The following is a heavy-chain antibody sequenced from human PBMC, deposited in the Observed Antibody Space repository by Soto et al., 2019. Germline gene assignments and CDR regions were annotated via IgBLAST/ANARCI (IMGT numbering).Heavy chain of an antibody. D-gene: IGHD3-22*01. Sequence: RGSLRLSWASSGFTFSTYGMPWVRQAPGKGLDPAAGICYDGSTKYYADSVDGRFTISIDNSKNPLYRQMSSLRAEDTSVYYCARYPDRTDIDAFDIWGQGTMVTVSS. CDR3: ARYPDRTDIDAFDI. V-gene: IGHV3-33*01. J-gene: IGHJ3*02. CDR1: GFTFSTYG. CDR2: ICYDGSTK.